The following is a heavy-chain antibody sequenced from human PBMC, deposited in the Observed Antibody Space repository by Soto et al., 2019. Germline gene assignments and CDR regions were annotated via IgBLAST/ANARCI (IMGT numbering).Heavy chain of an antibody. D-gene: IGHD3-16*02. CDR2: IYYSGST. J-gene: IGHJ5*02. CDR1: GGSISSGGYY. CDR3: ARAPPAPVWGSYRLLNWFDP. V-gene: IGHV4-31*03. Sequence: QVQLQESGPGLVKPSQTLSLTCTVSGGSISSGGYYWSWIRQHPGKGLEWIGYIYYSGSTYYNPSLKSRVTISVDTSKNQFSLKLSSVTAADTAVYYCARAPPAPVWGSYRLLNWFDPWGQGTLVTVSS.